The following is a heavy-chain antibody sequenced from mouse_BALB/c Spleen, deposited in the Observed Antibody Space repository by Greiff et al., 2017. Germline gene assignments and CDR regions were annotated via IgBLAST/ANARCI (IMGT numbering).Heavy chain of an antibody. D-gene: IGHD4-1*01. Sequence: VQLKESGAELVRPGALVKLSCKASGFNINDYYMHWVQQRPEQGLEWIGWIDPENGNTIYDPKFQGKASITADTSSNTAYLQLSSLTSEDTTVYYCARARSGTWDWYFDVWGAGTTVTVSS. CDR3: ARARSGTWDWYFDV. CDR2: IDPENGNT. J-gene: IGHJ1*01. V-gene: IGHV14-1*02. CDR1: GFNINDYY.